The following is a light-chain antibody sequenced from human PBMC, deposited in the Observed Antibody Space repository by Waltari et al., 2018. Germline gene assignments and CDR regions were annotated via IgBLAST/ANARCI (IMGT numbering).Light chain of an antibody. CDR1: PSVSTT. V-gene: IGKV3-20*01. J-gene: IGKJ1*01. CDR3: QKNGTLPAT. CDR2: DAS. Sequence: SRRASPSVSTTLAWNHQKPGQAPRLLIYDASSRATGIPDRLSGSGSGTDFSLTISRLEPEDFAVYYCQKNGTLPATFGQGTKVEIK.